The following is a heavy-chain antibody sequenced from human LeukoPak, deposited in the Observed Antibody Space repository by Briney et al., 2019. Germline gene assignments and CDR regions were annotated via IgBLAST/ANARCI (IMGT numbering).Heavy chain of an antibody. CDR2: IYYSGGT. Sequence: SETLSLTCTVSGGSISTYYGNWIRQAPGKGLEWIGYIYYSGGTNYNPSLKSRVTISVDTSKNQFSLKLSSVTPTATALYSCTSASRFLEGLPLYYSSGMDVWGQGTTVTVSS. V-gene: IGHV4-59*12. D-gene: IGHD3-3*01. CDR3: TSASRFLEGLPLYYSSGMDV. J-gene: IGHJ6*02. CDR1: GGSISTYY.